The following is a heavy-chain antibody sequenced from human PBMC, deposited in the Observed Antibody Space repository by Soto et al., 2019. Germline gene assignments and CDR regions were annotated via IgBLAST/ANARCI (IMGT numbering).Heavy chain of an antibody. CDR2: ISSDGSNK. CDR1: GFTFSYYA. Sequence: PVGSLRLSCAASGFTFSYYAMHWVRQAPGKGLEWVALISSDGSNKYYADSVKGRFTISRDNSKNTLYLQMNSLRAEDAALFYCARDLGLPGNPFDYWGQGTLVTVSS. CDR3: ARDLGLPGNPFDY. V-gene: IGHV3-30-3*01. D-gene: IGHD2-21*02. J-gene: IGHJ4*02.